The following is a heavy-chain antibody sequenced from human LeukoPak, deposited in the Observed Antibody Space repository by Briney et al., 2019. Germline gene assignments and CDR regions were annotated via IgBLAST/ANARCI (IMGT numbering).Heavy chain of an antibody. J-gene: IGHJ4*02. CDR2: IYYSGST. V-gene: IGHV4-59*01. Sequence: ASETLSLTCTVSGGSISSYYWSWIRQPPGKGLEWIGYIYYSGSTNYNPSLKSRVTISVDTSKNQFSLKLSSVTAADTAVYYCAREITYYYGSGGFDYWGQGTLVTVSS. CDR1: GGSISSYY. CDR3: AREITYYYGSGGFDY. D-gene: IGHD3-10*01.